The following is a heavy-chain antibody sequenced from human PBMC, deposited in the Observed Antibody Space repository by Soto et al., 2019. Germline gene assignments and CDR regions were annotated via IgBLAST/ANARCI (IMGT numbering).Heavy chain of an antibody. V-gene: IGHV3-23*01. CDR2: ISGSGGSP. CDR1: GFTFSTYT. D-gene: IGHD2-2*01. Sequence: GGSLRLSCVASGFTFSTYTMSWVRQAPGKGLEWVSAISGSGGSPSYADSVQGRFSISRDNPKNTLYLQMNSLRGEDTAMYYCAKARCSTTNCYLPDYWGQGTLVTVSS. CDR3: AKARCSTTNCYLPDY. J-gene: IGHJ4*02.